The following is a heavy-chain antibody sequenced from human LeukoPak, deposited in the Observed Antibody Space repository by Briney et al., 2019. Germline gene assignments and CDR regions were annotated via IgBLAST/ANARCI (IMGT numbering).Heavy chain of an antibody. D-gene: IGHD2-2*01. CDR1: GFSFNGDW. J-gene: IGHJ4*02. V-gene: IGHV3-7*01. Sequence: GGSLTLSCVASGFSFNGDWMNWVRQAPGKGLEWVANIKPDGSQKYYVDSVKGRFTISRDNAEKSLFLQMNSLRAEDTAVYYCVRDGPAFLDFDYWGQGTLVTVSS. CDR2: IKPDGSQK. CDR3: VRDGPAFLDFDY.